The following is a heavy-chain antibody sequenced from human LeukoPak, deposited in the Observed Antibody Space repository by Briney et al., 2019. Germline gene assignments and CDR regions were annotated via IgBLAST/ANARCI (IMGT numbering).Heavy chain of an antibody. CDR2: ISPYNGNT. CDR3: ARSGHNYGDYVNWFDP. J-gene: IGHJ5*02. D-gene: IGHD4-17*01. V-gene: IGHV1-18*01. Sequence: ASVKVSCKASGYTFTTYGISWLRQAPGQGLEWMGWISPYNGNTHYAQKVQGRLTMTTDTSTSTAYMELRDLRSDDTAVLFCARSGHNYGDYVNWFDPWGQGTRVSVSS. CDR1: GYTFTTYG.